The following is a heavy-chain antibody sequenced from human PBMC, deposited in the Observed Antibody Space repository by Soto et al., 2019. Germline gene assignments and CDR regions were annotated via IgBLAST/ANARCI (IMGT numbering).Heavy chain of an antibody. CDR1: SGSISSGDYS. Sequence: QVQLQESGRGLVKPSQTLSLTCTVSSGSISSGDYSWSWIRQPPGKGLEWIGYIYYSGSTYYNPSRMSQVTRSVGTSKNPYSQKLSSVTATDTAVYYCSSNSCGYTFYNYWGQGNLVSVSS. V-gene: IGHV4-30-4*01. CDR2: IYYSGST. CDR3: SSNSCGYTFYNY. J-gene: IGHJ4*02. D-gene: IGHD6-13*01.